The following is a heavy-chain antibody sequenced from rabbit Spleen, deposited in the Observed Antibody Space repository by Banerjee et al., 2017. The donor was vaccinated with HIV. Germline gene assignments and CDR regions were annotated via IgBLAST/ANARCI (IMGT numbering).Heavy chain of an antibody. D-gene: IGHD7-1*01. CDR2: IDTNDGDT. J-gene: IGHJ4*01. CDR1: GFSFSSNW. CDR3: ARFYAGYGDFGYAAM. Sequence: LEESGGGLVKPGGTLTLTCTVSGFSFSSNWICWVRQAPGKGLEWIACIDTNDGDTDYANWPKGRFTISKTSSTTVTLQMTSLTAADTATYFCARFYAGYGDFGYAAMWGPGTLVT. V-gene: IGHV1S45*01.